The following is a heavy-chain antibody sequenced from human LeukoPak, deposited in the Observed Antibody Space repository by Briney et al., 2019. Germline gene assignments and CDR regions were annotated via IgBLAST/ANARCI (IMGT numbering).Heavy chain of an antibody. CDR2: INPNSGGT. V-gene: IGHV1-2*02. J-gene: IGHJ6*02. CDR3: ARTGITGELRGGYYYGMDV. Sequence: ASVKVSCKSSGYTFTGYYMHWVRQAPGQGLEWMGWINPNSGGTNYAQNVQGRVTMTRDTAISTAYMELSRMSSDDTAVYYCARTGITGELRGGYYYGMDVWGQGTTVTVSS. D-gene: IGHD1-20*01. CDR1: GYTFTGYY.